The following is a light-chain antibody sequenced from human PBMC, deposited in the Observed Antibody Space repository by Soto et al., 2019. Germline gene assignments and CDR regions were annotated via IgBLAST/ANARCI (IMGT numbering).Light chain of an antibody. CDR3: CSYGGGNNFYV. J-gene: IGLJ1*01. CDR2: EVS. CDR1: SSDIGTYDY. Sequence: QSALTQPPSASGSPGQSVTISCTGTSSDIGTYDYVSWYQHLPDKAPKLIIYEVSKRPSGVPDRFSGSKSGNPASLTVSGLQAEDEGDYYCCSYGGGNNFYVFGTGTKLTVL. V-gene: IGLV2-8*01.